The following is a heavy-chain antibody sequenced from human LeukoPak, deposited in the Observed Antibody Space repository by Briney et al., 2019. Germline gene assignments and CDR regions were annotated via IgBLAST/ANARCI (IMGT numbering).Heavy chain of an antibody. J-gene: IGHJ3*02. CDR2: IYSGGST. Sequence: HPGGSLRLSCAASGFTVSSNYMSWVRQAPGKGLEWVSVIYSGGSTYYADSVKGRFTISRDNSKNTLYLQMNSLRAEDTAVYYCARDGSHDSSGYGDAFDIWGQGTMVTVSS. V-gene: IGHV3-53*01. D-gene: IGHD3-22*01. CDR1: GFTVSSNY. CDR3: ARDGSHDSSGYGDAFDI.